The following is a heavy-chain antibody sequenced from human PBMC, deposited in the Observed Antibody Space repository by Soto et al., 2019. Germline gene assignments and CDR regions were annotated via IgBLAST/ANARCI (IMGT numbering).Heavy chain of an antibody. CDR1: GYSFTSHY. CDR3: AMVRGKRVNNWFDP. V-gene: IGHV1-18*04. J-gene: IGHJ5*02. CDR2: ISAYNGNT. Sequence: GASVKLSCKASGYSFTSHYMHWVRQALGQGLEWMGWISAYNGNTNYAQKLQGRVTMTTDTSTSTAYMELRSLRSDDTAVYYCAMVRGKRVNNWFDPWGQGTLVTVSS. D-gene: IGHD3-10*01.